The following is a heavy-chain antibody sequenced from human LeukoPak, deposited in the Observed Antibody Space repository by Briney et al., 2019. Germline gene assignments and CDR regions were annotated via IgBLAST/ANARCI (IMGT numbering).Heavy chain of an antibody. J-gene: IGHJ5*02. D-gene: IGHD2-2*02. CDR3: ASSVVVPAAIRGWFDP. CDR2: IITIFGTA. Sequence: ASVKVSCKASGGTFSSYAISWVRQAPGQGLEWMGGIITIFGTANYAQKFQGRVTITADESTSTAYMELSSLRSEDTAVYYCASSVVVPAAIRGWFDPWGQGTLVTVSS. CDR1: GGTFSSYA. V-gene: IGHV1-69*01.